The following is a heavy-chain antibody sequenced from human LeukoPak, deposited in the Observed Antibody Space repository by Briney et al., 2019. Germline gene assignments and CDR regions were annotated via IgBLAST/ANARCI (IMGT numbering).Heavy chain of an antibody. CDR1: GDSISSSHW. Sequence: SETLSLTCAVSGDSISSSHWWSWVRQSPGKGLEWIGEIYHSGNTNYNPSLKSRAAISLDKSSNQFSLRLTSVTAADTAVYYCAKSNGYGLVDIWGQGTMVTVSS. CDR3: AKSNGYGLVDI. V-gene: IGHV4-4*02. CDR2: IYHSGNT. D-gene: IGHD3-10*01. J-gene: IGHJ3*02.